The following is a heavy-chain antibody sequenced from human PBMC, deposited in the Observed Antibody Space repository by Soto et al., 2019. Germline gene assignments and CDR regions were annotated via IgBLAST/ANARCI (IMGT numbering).Heavy chain of an antibody. CDR1: GFTFSSYG. J-gene: IGHJ4*02. CDR2: IWYDGSNK. D-gene: IGHD3-10*01. V-gene: IGHV3-33*01. Sequence: QVQLVESGGGVVQPGRSLRLSCAASGFTFSSYGMHWVRQAPGKGLEWVAVIWYDGSNKYYADSVKGRFTISRDNSKNTLYLQMNSLRAEDTAVYYCARDGRVEGSGPLDYWGQGTLVTVSS. CDR3: ARDGRVEGSGPLDY.